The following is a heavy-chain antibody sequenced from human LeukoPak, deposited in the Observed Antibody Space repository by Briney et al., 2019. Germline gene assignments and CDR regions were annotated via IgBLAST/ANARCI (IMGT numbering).Heavy chain of an antibody. Sequence: GGSLRLSCAASGXTFSDYYMNWIRQAPGKGLEWVSYISGSGSGANYADSVKGRFTISRDNAKNSLYLQMNSLGAEDTAMYYCARGLTTVTSLASYWGQGTLVTVSS. CDR3: ARGLTTVTSLASY. V-gene: IGHV3-11*03. J-gene: IGHJ4*02. CDR2: ISGSGSGA. D-gene: IGHD4-17*01. CDR1: GXTFSDYY.